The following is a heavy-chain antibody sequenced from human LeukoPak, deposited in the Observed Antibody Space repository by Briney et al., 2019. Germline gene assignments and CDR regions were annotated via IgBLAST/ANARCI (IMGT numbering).Heavy chain of an antibody. J-gene: IGHJ3*01. Sequence: PSETLSLTCSVSDGSTTGYYWSWIRQPPGKGLEWIAYVYYTGRTLYNPSLESRVTISVDTSKTQFSLTVTSVTAADTAMYYCARHMSVSYDAFDLWGRGTTVTVSS. CDR1: DGSTTGYY. V-gene: IGHV4-59*08. CDR2: VYYTGRT. D-gene: IGHD3-10*01. CDR3: ARHMSVSYDAFDL.